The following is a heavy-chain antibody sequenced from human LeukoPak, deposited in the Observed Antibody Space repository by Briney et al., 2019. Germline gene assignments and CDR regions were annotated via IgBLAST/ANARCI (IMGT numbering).Heavy chain of an antibody. Sequence: PGGSLRLSCAASGFNFRAYAMTWVRQAPGKGLDWVSGISGSGGTTYYADSVRGRFTISRDNSKNTVYLQLYNLTAEDTAVYYCAKDGVATQHALDIWGHGTMVTVSS. V-gene: IGHV3-23*01. CDR2: ISGSGGTT. D-gene: IGHD5-12*01. CDR1: GFNFRAYA. J-gene: IGHJ3*02. CDR3: AKDGVATQHALDI.